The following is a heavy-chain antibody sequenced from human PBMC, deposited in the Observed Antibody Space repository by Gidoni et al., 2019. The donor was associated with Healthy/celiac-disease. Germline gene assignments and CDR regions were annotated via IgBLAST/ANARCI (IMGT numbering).Heavy chain of an antibody. CDR1: GFTFDDYT. CDR2: ISWDGGST. CDR3: ARAGSSARFAGSYPLPWY. D-gene: IGHD3-10*01. Sequence: EVQLVESGGVVVQPGGSLRLSCAASGFTFDDYTMHWVRQAPGKGLEWVSLISWDGGSTYYADSVKGRFTISRDNSKNSLYLQMNSLRTEDTALYYCARAGSSARFAGSYPLPWYWGQGTLVTVSS. J-gene: IGHJ4*02. V-gene: IGHV3-43*01.